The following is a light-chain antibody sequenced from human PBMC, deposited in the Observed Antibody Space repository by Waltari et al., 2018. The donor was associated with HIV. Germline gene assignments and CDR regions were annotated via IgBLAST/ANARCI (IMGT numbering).Light chain of an antibody. J-gene: IGKJ1*01. CDR2: WAS. V-gene: IGKV4-1*01. CDR1: HSVLYDSKNENY. Sequence: IVMTQSPDSLAVSLGERATINCRSSHSVLYDSKNENYLSWYQQKPGQPPKLLLYWASTPESGVPYRYSGSGSGTDFTLTISSLQAEDVAVYYCQQYFYTPTFGQGTKVEIK. CDR3: QQYFYTPT.